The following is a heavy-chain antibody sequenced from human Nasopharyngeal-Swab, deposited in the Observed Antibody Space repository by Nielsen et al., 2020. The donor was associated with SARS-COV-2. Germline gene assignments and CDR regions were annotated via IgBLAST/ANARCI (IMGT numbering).Heavy chain of an antibody. J-gene: IGHJ6*02. V-gene: IGHV3-66*01. D-gene: IGHD3-3*01. CDR2: MYRSGTS. CDR3: ARDGLDYDFWSAYFMDV. Sequence: VRQAPGKGLEWVSVMYRSGTSYYADSVKGRFTFSRDNSKNTLYLQMNSLRAEDTAVYYCARDGLDYDFWSAYFMDVWGQGTTVTVSS.